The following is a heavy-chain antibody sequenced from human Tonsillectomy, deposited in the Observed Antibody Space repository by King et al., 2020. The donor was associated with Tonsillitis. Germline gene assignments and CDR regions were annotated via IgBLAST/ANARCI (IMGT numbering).Heavy chain of an antibody. D-gene: IGHD3-9*01. CDR3: AKGGVDLTAEHFHN. CDR2: IKGDESGT. CDR1: GFTFSTYC. J-gene: IGHJ1*01. V-gene: IGHV3-74*01. Sequence: VQLVESGGGLVQPGGSLRLSCAASGFTFSTYCMYWVRQAPGEGLVWVSRIKGDESGTDYADFVKGRFTISRDNAKNTLFLQMNSLRAEDTAVYYCAKGGVDLTAEHFHNWGQGTLVTVSS.